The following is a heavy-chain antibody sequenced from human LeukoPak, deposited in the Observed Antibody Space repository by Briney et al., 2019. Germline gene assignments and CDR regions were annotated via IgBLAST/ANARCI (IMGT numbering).Heavy chain of an antibody. CDR3: ARGGGDSGLYFAY. Sequence: GASVNVSCKASGYSFTGFYIHWVRQAPGQGLEWMAWINPQSGDTNYAQKFKGRITTTRDMSITTAYMEMTTLRSDDTAVYYCARGGGDSGLYFAYWGQGTLVSVSS. CDR1: GYSFTGFY. D-gene: IGHD5-12*01. CDR2: INPQSGDT. V-gene: IGHV1-2*02. J-gene: IGHJ4*02.